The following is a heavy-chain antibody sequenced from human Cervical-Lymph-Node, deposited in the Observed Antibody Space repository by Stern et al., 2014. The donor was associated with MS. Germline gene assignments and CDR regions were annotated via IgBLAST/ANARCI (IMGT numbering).Heavy chain of an antibody. CDR2: ISYSGST. J-gene: IGHJ4*02. CDR3: ARQSSGGYR. D-gene: IGHD5-18*01. CDR1: GGSVSSGSYY. V-gene: IGHV4-61*01. Sequence: QVQLQESGPGLVKPSETLSLTCTVSGGSVSSGSYYWNWIRKPPGKGLEWIGYISYSGSTNYTPSLKSRVTISVDTSKNQFSLKLNSVTAADTAVYYCARQSSGGYRWGQGTLVTVSS.